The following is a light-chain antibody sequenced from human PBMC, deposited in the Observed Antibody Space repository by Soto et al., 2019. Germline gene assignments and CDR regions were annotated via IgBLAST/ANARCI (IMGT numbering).Light chain of an antibody. CDR1: SSDIGSNNY. J-gene: IGLJ3*02. V-gene: IGLV2-14*01. CDR3: SSYTTTTRL. Sequence: QSALTQPASVSGSPGQSITISCTGTSSDIGSNNYVSWFQQRPRKAPTLIIYEVSNRPSGVSTHFSGSKSGNTASLTISGLLPEDEAEYYCSSYTTTTRLFGGGTKLTVL. CDR2: EVS.